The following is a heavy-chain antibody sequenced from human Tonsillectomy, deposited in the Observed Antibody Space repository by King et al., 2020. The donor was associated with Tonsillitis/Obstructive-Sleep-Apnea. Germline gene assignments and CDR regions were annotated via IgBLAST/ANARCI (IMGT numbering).Heavy chain of an antibody. Sequence: QLVQSGAEVKKPGASVKVSCKASGYTFTSYGISWVRQAPGQGLEWRGWISVYNGNTDYAQKLQGRVTMTTDTSTSTAYMELRSLRSDDTAVYYCARDPKPYYDFWSGYYYYFDYWGQGTLVTVSS. V-gene: IGHV1-18*01. J-gene: IGHJ4*02. CDR3: ARDPKPYYDFWSGYYYYFDY. D-gene: IGHD3-3*01. CDR2: ISVYNGNT. CDR1: GYTFTSYG.